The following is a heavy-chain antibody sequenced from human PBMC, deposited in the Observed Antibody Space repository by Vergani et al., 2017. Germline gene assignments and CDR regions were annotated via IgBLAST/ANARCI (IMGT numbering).Heavy chain of an antibody. CDR2: IKQDGSEK. CDR1: GFTFSSYW. V-gene: IGHV3-7*03. Sequence: EVQLVESGGGLVQPGGSLRLSCAASGFTFSSYWMSWVRQAPGKGLEWVANIKQDGSEKYSVDSVKGRFTISRDNAKNSLYLQMNSLRAEDTAVYYCAREAQLEPNAFDIWGQGTMVTVSS. D-gene: IGHD1-1*01. CDR3: AREAQLEPNAFDI. J-gene: IGHJ3*02.